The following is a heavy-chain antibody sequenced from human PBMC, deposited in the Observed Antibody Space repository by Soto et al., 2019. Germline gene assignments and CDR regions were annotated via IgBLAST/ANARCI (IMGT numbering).Heavy chain of an antibody. CDR3: ARGDETYYYDRTRYYFDY. V-gene: IGHV1-69*13. CDR1: GGTFSSYS. J-gene: IGHJ4*02. CDR2: IIPIFGTA. Sequence: SVKVSCKASGGTFSSYSISWVRQAPGQGLEWMGGIIPIFGTANYAQKFQGRVTITADESTSTAYMELSSLRSEDTAVYYCARGDETYYYDRTRYYFDYWGQGTLVTVSS. D-gene: IGHD3-22*01.